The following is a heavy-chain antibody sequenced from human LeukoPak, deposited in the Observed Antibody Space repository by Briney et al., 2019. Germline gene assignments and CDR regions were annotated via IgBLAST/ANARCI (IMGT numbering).Heavy chain of an antibody. CDR3: ARPIDNGSGSYYFPY. D-gene: IGHD3-10*01. CDR2: ISYDGANE. J-gene: IGHJ4*02. Sequence: PGGSLRLSCAASGFSFHYYAMHWVRQAPGKGLEWLAVISYDGANEYYADSVKGRLTISRDNSKNTLYMEMSSLRPEDTAVYYCARPIDNGSGSYYFPYWGQGTLVTVSS. V-gene: IGHV3-30-3*01. CDR1: GFSFHYYA.